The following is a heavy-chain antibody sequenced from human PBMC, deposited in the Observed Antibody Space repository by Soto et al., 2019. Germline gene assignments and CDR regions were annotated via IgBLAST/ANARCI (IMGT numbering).Heavy chain of an antibody. V-gene: IGHV1-18*04. Sequence: QVQLVQSGVEVKKPGASVKVSCKASGYTFISHGISWVRQAPGQGLEWMGWISGKNGNTNYAQKLQGRVTLTTDTSTSTAYMELRSLRSDDTAVYYCAIVSSYIVVVPDYGMDVWGQGTTVTVSS. D-gene: IGHD2-15*01. CDR1: GYTFISHG. CDR3: AIVSSYIVVVPDYGMDV. CDR2: ISGKNGNT. J-gene: IGHJ6*02.